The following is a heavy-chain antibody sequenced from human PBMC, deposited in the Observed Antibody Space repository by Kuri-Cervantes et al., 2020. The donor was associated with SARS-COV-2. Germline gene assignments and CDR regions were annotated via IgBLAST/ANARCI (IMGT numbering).Heavy chain of an antibody. CDR1: GGSISSYY. CDR3: ARGGGYQLLSDDAFDI. CDR2: IYHSGST. J-gene: IGHJ3*02. D-gene: IGHD2-2*01. V-gene: IGHV4-39*07. Sequence: SETLSLTCTVSGGSISSYYWGWIRQPPGKGQEWIGSIYHSGSTYYNPYLKSRVTISVDTSKNQFSLKLSSVTAADTAVYYCARGGGYQLLSDDAFDIWGQGTMVTVSS.